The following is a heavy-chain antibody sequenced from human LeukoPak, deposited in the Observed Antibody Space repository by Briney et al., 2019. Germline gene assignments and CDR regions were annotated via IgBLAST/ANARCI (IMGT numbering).Heavy chain of an antibody. J-gene: IGHJ5*02. V-gene: IGHV1-2*02. D-gene: IGHD3-10*01. CDR1: GYTFTGYY. CDR3: SRDLLMYYSGSGEST. Sequence: VASVKVSCKASGYTFTGYYIHWVGQAPGQGPEWMGWINPHSGATNYAQKFQGRVTMTRDTSISTAFMELSSLRSDDTAMYYCSRDLLMYYSGSGESTWGQGTQVTVSS. CDR2: INPHSGAT.